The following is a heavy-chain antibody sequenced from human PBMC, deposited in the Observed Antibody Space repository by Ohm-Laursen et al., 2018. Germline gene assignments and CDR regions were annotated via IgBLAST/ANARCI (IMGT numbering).Heavy chain of an antibody. V-gene: IGHV4-34*01. CDR1: GGSFSGYY. Sequence: SDTLSLTCAVYGGSFSGYYWSWIRQPPGKGLEWIGEINHSGSTNYNPSLKSRVTISVDTSKNQFSLKLSSVTAADTAVYHCARDPVRGLTDYWGQGTLVTVSS. D-gene: IGHD3-16*01. CDR3: ARDPVRGLTDY. J-gene: IGHJ4*02. CDR2: INHSGST.